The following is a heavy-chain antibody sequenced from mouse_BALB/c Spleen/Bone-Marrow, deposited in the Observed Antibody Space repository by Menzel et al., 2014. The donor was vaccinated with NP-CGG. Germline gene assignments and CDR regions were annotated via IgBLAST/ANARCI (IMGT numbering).Heavy chain of an antibody. CDR2: IDPFNGAT. D-gene: IGHD4-1*01. J-gene: IGHJ2*01. CDR3: ARNWDVDY. Sequence: EVQLQQSGPELMKPGASVKISCKASGYSFTSYYMHWVKQSHGKSLEWIGYIDPFNGATSYNQKFKGKATLTVDKSSSTAYMHLSSLTSEDSAVYYCARNWDVDYWGQGTTLTLSS. V-gene: IGHV1-31*01. CDR1: GYSFTSYY.